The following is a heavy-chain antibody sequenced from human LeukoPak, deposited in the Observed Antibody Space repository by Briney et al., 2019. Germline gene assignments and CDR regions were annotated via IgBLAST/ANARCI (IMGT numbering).Heavy chain of an antibody. J-gene: IGHJ5*02. D-gene: IGHD6-13*01. CDR1: GYSISSSNW. V-gene: IGHV4-28*01. CDR2: IYYSGST. Sequence: KSSETLSLTCAVSGYSISSSNWWGWIRQPPGKGLEWIGYIYYSGSTYYNPSLKSRVTMSVDTSKNQFSLKLSSVTAVDTAVYYCARSPGYSSSWEYNWFDPWGQGTLVTASS. CDR3: ARSPGYSSSWEYNWFDP.